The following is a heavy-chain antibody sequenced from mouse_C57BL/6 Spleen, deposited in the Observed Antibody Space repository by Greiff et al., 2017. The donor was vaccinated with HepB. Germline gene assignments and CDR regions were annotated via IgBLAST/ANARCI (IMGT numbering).Heavy chain of an antibody. V-gene: IGHV5-17*01. D-gene: IGHD4-1*01. CDR3: ARELGLDWFAY. Sequence: EVMLVESGGGLVKPGGSLKLSCAASGFTFSDYGMHWVRQAPEKGLEWVAYISSGSSTIYYADTVKGRFTISRDNAKNTLFLQMTSLRSEDTAMYYCARELGLDWFAYWGQGTLVTVSA. CDR2: ISSGSSTI. CDR1: GFTFSDYG. J-gene: IGHJ3*01.